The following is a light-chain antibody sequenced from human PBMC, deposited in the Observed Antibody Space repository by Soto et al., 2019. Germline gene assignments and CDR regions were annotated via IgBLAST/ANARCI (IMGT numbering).Light chain of an antibody. Sequence: QSVLTQPPSASGSPGQSVTISCTGTSSEVGGYKYVSWYQQHPGKAPKLMIYEVSKRPSGVPDRFSGSKSGNTASLTVSGLQAEDEADYYCSSYAGSNNVVFGGGTKVTVL. CDR3: SSYAGSNNVV. CDR2: EVS. CDR1: SSEVGGYKY. J-gene: IGLJ2*01. V-gene: IGLV2-8*01.